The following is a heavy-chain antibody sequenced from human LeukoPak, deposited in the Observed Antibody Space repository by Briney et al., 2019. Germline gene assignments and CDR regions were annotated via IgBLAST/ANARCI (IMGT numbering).Heavy chain of an antibody. V-gene: IGHV3-23*01. CDR1: GFTLSSYA. CDR3: AKAPVTTCRGAFCYPFDY. Sequence: GGSLTLSCAASGFTLSSYAMSCVRHAPGKGLEWVSAISDTGNTYHPDSLKGRFTISRDSSKNTLFLQMNRLRPEDAAVYYCAKAPVTTCRGAFCYPFDYWGLGTLVTVSS. J-gene: IGHJ4*02. CDR2: ISDTGNT. D-gene: IGHD2-15*01.